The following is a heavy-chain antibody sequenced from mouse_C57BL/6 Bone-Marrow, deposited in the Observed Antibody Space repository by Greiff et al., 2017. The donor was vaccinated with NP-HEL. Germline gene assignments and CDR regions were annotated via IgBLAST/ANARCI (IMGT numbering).Heavy chain of an antibody. J-gene: IGHJ1*03. Sequence: QVQLQQSGPELVKPGASVKISCKASGYAFSSSWMNWVKQRPGKGLEWIVRIYPGDGDTNYNGKFKGKATLTADKSSSTAYMQLSSLTSEDSAVYFCARWATVGLDFDVWGTGTTVTVSS. D-gene: IGHD1-1*01. CDR1: GYAFSSSW. V-gene: IGHV1-82*01. CDR2: IYPGDGDT. CDR3: ARWATVGLDFDV.